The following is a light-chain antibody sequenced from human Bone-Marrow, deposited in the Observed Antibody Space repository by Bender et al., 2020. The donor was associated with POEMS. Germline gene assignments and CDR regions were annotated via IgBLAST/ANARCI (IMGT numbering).Light chain of an antibody. J-gene: IGLJ2*01. Sequence: QSVLTQPPSASGTPGQRVTISCSGSRSNIGGNTVNWYQQLPGTAPKLLIYNNNQRPSGVPDRFSGSKSGTSASLAISGLQSEDEADYYCGSWDDSLNVVFGGGTKLTVL. CDR3: GSWDDSLNVV. V-gene: IGLV1-44*01. CDR1: RSNIGGNT. CDR2: NNN.